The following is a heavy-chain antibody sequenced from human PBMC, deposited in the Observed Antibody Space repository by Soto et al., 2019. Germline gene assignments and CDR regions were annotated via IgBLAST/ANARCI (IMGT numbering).Heavy chain of an antibody. V-gene: IGHV3-48*02. CDR2: ISTSSSTI. CDR3: ARDRPVYYAMDV. Sequence: EVQLVESGGGLVQPGGSLRLSCADSGFTFSSYNMNWVRQAPGKGLEWVSYISTSSSTIYYADSVKGRFTISRDNAKNSLYLQMNNLRDEDTAVYYCARDRPVYYAMDVWGQGTTVTVSS. CDR1: GFTFSSYN. J-gene: IGHJ6*02.